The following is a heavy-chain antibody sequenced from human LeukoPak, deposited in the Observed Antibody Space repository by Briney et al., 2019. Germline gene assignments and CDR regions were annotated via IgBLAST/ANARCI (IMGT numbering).Heavy chain of an antibody. CDR3: AKHVQYASYSSSSGGSFIDY. V-gene: IGHV3-23*01. CDR2: ISGSGGST. Sequence: GGSLRLSCAASGFTLSSYAMSWVRQAPGKGLEWVSAISGSGGSTYYADSVRGRFTISRGNSKNTLYLQMNSLRAEDTAVYYCAKHVQYASYSSSSGGSFIDYWGQGTLVTVSS. D-gene: IGHD6-6*01. J-gene: IGHJ4*02. CDR1: GFTLSSYA.